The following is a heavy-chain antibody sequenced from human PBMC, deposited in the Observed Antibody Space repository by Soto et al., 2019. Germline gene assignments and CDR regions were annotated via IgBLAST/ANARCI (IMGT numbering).Heavy chain of an antibody. V-gene: IGHV3-30-3*01. CDR1: GFTFSSYA. Sequence: GGSLRLSCAASGFTFSSYAMHWVRQAPGKGLEWVAVISYDGSNKYYADSVKGRFTISRDNSKNTLYPQMNSLRAEDTAVYYCARAPTEAMDNFDYWGQGTLVTVSS. J-gene: IGHJ4*02. CDR3: ARAPTEAMDNFDY. CDR2: ISYDGSNK. D-gene: IGHD5-18*01.